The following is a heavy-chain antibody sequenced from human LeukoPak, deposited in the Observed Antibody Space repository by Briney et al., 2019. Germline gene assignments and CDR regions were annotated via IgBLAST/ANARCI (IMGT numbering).Heavy chain of an antibody. CDR3: ARGAYYVFWSGYPNWAYFDY. CDR1: GYTFTSYY. CDR2: INPSGGST. Sequence: GASVKVSCKASGYTFTSYYMHWVRQAPGQGLEWMGIINPSGGSTSYAQKFQGRVTMTRDTSTSTVYMELSSLRSEDTAVYYCARGAYYVFWSGYPNWAYFDYWGQGTLVTVSS. V-gene: IGHV1-46*03. D-gene: IGHD3-3*01. J-gene: IGHJ4*02.